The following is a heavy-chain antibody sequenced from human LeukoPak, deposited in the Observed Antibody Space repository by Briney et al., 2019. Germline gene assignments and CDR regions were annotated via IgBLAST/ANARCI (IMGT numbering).Heavy chain of an antibody. D-gene: IGHD3-10*01. Sequence: PGGSLRLSCAASGLTFSSYGMHWVRQAPGKGLEWVAVISYDGSNKYYADSVKGRFTISRDNSKNTLYLQMNSLRAEDTDVYYCVKQYYYGSGSYYLFDYWGQGTLVTVSS. CDR3: VKQYYYGSGSYYLFDY. V-gene: IGHV3-30*18. J-gene: IGHJ4*02. CDR2: ISYDGSNK. CDR1: GLTFSSYG.